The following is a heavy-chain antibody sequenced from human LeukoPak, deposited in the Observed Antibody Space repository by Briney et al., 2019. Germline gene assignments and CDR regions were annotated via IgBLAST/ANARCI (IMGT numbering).Heavy chain of an antibody. D-gene: IGHD6-19*01. J-gene: IGHJ4*02. V-gene: IGHV3-48*03. CDR1: GFTVNSNY. CDR3: AREDIRLDYFDY. CDR2: ISGSGVTM. Sequence: PGGSLRLSCAASGFTVNSNYMSWVRQAPGRGLEWVSYISGSGVTMYYADSVKGRFTISRDDAKNSLYLQLSSLRAEDTAVYYCAREDIRLDYFDYWGQGTLVTVSS.